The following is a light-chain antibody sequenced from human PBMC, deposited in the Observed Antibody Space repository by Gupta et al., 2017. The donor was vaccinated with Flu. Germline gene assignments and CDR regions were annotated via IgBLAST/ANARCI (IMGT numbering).Light chain of an antibody. J-gene: IGLJ2*01. CDR3: QVWETRTVL. V-gene: IGLV3-9*01. Sequence: SYELTHPLSISVALGQTARSSCGGNIFGVKFVHRYQPKPGQAPVLVIYRDEHRPSAIPERISGSRSGGTVTMTIIRAQAGDESDYSSQVWETRTVLFGGGTKLTVL. CDR1: IFGVKF. CDR2: RDE.